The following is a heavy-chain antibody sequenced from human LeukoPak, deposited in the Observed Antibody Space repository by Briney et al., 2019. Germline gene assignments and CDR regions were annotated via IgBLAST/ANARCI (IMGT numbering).Heavy chain of an antibody. D-gene: IGHD6-6*01. J-gene: IGHJ4*02. CDR3: AGIAARPAYYFDY. CDR1: GFTFSSYA. Sequence: GRSLRLSCAASGFTFSSYAMGWVRQAPGKGLEWVSAISGSGGSTYYADSVKGRFTISRDNSKNTLYLQMNSLRAEDTAVYYCAGIAARPAYYFDYWGQGTLVTVSS. CDR2: ISGSGGST. V-gene: IGHV3-23*01.